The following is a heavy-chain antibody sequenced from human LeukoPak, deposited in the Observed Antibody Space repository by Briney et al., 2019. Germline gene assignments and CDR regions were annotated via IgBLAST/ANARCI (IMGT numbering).Heavy chain of an antibody. J-gene: IGHJ5*02. CDR3: AREAYDSSGNWFDP. D-gene: IGHD3-22*01. CDR1: GGSISSYY. V-gene: IGHV4-59*01. Sequence: PSETLSLTCTVSGGSISSYYWSWIRQPPGKGLEWIGYIYYSGSTNYNPSLKSRVTLSVDTSKNQFSLKLSSVTAADTAVYYCAREAYDSSGNWFDPWGQGTLVTVSS. CDR2: IYYSGST.